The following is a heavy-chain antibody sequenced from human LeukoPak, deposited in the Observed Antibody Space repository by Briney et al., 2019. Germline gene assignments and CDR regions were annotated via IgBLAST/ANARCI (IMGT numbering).Heavy chain of an antibody. CDR1: GFTLSSDW. J-gene: IGHJ3*02. D-gene: IGHD3-22*01. CDR2: IKKDGIEK. V-gene: IGHV3-7*01. CDR3: ASHRDSSGLDAFDI. Sequence: GGSLRLSCVVSGFTLSSDWMSWVRQAPGKGLEWVANIKKDGIEKYYVESVKGRFTISRDNAKNSLYLQMNSLRAEDTAVYYCASHRDSSGLDAFDIWGQGTMVTVSS.